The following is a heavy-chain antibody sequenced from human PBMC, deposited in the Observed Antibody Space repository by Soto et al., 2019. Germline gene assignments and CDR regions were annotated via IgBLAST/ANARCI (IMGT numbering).Heavy chain of an antibody. CDR3: ANFYRGEGLWLFSDAFDI. J-gene: IGHJ3*02. Sequence: GGSLRLSCAASGFTFSSYAMSWVRQAPGKGLEWVSAISGSGGSTYYADSVKGRFTISRDNSKNTLYLQMNSLRAEDTAVYYCANFYRGEGLWLFSDAFDIWGQGTMVTVSS. CDR2: ISGSGGST. D-gene: IGHD5-18*01. V-gene: IGHV3-23*01. CDR1: GFTFSSYA.